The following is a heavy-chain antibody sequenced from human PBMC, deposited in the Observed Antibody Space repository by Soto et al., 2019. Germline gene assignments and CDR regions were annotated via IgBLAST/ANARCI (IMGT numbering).Heavy chain of an antibody. D-gene: IGHD3-22*01. CDR3: ARDSYDSSGSPYYSYYYGMDV. Sequence: GGSLRLSCAASGFTFSSYAMHWVRQAPGKGLEWVAVISYDGSNKYYADSVKGRFTISRDNSKNTLYLQMNSLRAEDTAVYYCARDSYDSSGSPYYSYYYGMDVWGQGTTATVSS. CDR2: ISYDGSNK. CDR1: GFTFSSYA. V-gene: IGHV3-30-3*01. J-gene: IGHJ6*02.